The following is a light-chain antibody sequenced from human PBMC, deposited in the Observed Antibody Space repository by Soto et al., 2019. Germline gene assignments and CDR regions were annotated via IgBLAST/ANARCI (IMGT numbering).Light chain of an antibody. CDR3: QQYGILPRT. V-gene: IGKV1-9*01. CDR2: AAS. Sequence: TQSPSCLSTSVGDIVTITCRASQGINNYLAWYQQKPGKAPKLLIYAASTLQSGVPSRFSGSGSGTDFTLTISRLEPEDFAVYYCQQYGILPRTFGQGTKVDIK. J-gene: IGKJ1*01. CDR1: QGINNY.